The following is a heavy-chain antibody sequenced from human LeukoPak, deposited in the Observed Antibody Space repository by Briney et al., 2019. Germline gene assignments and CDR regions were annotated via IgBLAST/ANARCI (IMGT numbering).Heavy chain of an antibody. Sequence: GGSLRLSCAASGLTFTTYAMNWVRLAPGKGLEWVSVISGSGGSTYYADSVTGRSTLSRDNSKNTLYLEVNSLRAKDTAVYYCATAFYFDSSGPYWYFDLWGRGTLVTVSS. CDR2: ISGSGGST. CDR1: GLTFTTYA. J-gene: IGHJ2*01. D-gene: IGHD3-22*01. V-gene: IGHV3-23*01. CDR3: ATAFYFDSSGPYWYFDL.